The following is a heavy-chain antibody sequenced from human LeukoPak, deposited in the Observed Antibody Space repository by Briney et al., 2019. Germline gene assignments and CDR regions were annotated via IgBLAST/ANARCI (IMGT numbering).Heavy chain of an antibody. CDR3: AREESGGYFDY. CDR2: ISAYNGNT. V-gene: IGHV1-18*04. Sequence: ASVKVSCKASGYTFTDYYMHWVRQAPGQGLEWMGWISAYNGNTNYAQKLQGRVTMTTDTSTSTAYMELSSLRSEDTAVYYCAREESGGYFDYWGQGTLVTVSS. D-gene: IGHD2-8*02. J-gene: IGHJ4*02. CDR1: GYTFTDYY.